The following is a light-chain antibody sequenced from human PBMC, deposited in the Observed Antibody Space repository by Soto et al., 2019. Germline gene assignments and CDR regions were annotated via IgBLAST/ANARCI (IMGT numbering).Light chain of an antibody. CDR1: QSFSGH. V-gene: IGKV3-11*01. Sequence: EIGLTQSPYTLSLSPGERATLSCRASQSFSGHLAWYQQKPGQAPRLLIYDASKRATGIPARFSGSGFGTDYTLTISSLEPEDFAVYYCQQRSKWRTFGQGTKVDI. J-gene: IGKJ1*01. CDR2: DAS. CDR3: QQRSKWRT.